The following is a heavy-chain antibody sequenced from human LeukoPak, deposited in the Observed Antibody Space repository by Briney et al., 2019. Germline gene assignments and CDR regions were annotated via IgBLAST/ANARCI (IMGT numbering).Heavy chain of an antibody. Sequence: SETLSLTCAVYGGSFSGYYWSWIRQPPGKGLEWIGEINHSGSTNYNPSLKSRVPISIDPSKNQFSLKLSSVPAADTAVYYCARGPRDDYVWGSYRYRYFDYWGQGTLVTVSS. CDR1: GGSFSGYY. CDR2: INHSGST. V-gene: IGHV4-34*01. CDR3: ARGPRDDYVWGSYRYRYFDY. J-gene: IGHJ4*02. D-gene: IGHD3-16*02.